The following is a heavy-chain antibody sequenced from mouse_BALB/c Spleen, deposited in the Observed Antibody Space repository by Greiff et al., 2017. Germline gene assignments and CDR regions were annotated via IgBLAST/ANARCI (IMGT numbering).Heavy chain of an antibody. Sequence: EVKVVESGGGLVQPGGSRKLSCAASGFTFSSFGMHWVRQAPEKGLEWVAYISSGSSTIYYADTVKGRFTISRDNPKNTLFLQMTSLRSEDTAMYYCARGVLGNYFDYWGQGTTLTVSS. D-gene: IGHD1-1*01. J-gene: IGHJ2*01. CDR2: ISSGSSTI. V-gene: IGHV5-17*02. CDR3: ARGVLGNYFDY. CDR1: GFTFSSFG.